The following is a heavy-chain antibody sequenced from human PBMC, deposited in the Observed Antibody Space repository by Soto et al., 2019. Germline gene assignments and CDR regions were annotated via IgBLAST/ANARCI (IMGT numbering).Heavy chain of an antibody. J-gene: IGHJ4*02. CDR2: INPNSGGT. CDR1: GYTFTGYY. D-gene: IGHD6-13*01. V-gene: IGHV1-2*04. Sequence: ASVKVSCKASGYTFTGYYIHWVRQAPGQGLEWMGWINPNSGGTNYAQKFQGWVTMTRDTSISTAYMELSRLRSDDTAVYYCASAPYSSSYFDYWGQGTLVTVSS. CDR3: ASAPYSSSYFDY.